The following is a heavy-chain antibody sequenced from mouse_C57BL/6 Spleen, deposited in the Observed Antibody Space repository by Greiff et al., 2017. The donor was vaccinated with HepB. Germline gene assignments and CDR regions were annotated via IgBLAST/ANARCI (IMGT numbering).Heavy chain of an antibody. J-gene: IGHJ3*01. CDR1: GYTFTSYW. V-gene: IGHV1-64*01. D-gene: IGHD2-4*01. CDR3: ARSCYDYDDWFAY. Sequence: QVQLQQPGAELVKPGASVKLSCKASGYTFTSYWMHWVKQRPGQGLEWIGMIHPNSGSTNYNEKFKSKATLTVDKSSSTAYMQLSSLTSEDSAVYYCARSCYDYDDWFAYWGQGTLVTVSA. CDR2: IHPNSGST.